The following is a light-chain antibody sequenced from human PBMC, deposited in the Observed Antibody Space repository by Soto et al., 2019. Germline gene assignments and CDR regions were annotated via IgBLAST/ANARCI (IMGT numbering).Light chain of an antibody. CDR1: QSISSTY. V-gene: IGKV3-20*01. J-gene: IGKJ5*01. Sequence: EIVLTQSPGTLPLSAGERVTLTCRASQSISSTYLAWYKQQPGQAPRLLSLGASKRATSIPDRCSGRGAGPEFTLTISRLEPEDFVVYYCQRYGSYPGTVGQGTRLEI. CDR2: GAS. CDR3: QRYGSYPGT.